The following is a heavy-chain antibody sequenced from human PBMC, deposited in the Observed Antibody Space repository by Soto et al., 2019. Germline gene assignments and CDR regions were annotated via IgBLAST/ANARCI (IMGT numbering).Heavy chain of an antibody. D-gene: IGHD2-2*01. V-gene: IGHV1-69*04. J-gene: IGHJ4*02. CDR1: GGTFSSYT. CDR3: AREGVGPPQSVVVPKGFDY. CDR2: IIPILGIA. Sequence: SVKVSCKASGGTFSSYTISWVRQAPGQGLEWMGRIIPILGIANYAQKFQGRVTITADKSTSTAYMELSSLRSEDTAVYYCAREGVGPPQSVVVPKGFDYWGQGTLVTVSS.